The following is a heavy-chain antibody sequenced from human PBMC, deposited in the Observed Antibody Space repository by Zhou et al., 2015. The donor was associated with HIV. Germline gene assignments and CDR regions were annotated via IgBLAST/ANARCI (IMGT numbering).Heavy chain of an antibody. CDR2: ISSTGSTI. CDR1: GFTVSSNY. Sequence: VQLVESGGGLIQPGGSLRLSCAASGFTVSSNYMSWVRQAPGKGLEWISHISSTGSTIYYADSVKGRFTISRDNAKKSLYLQMSSLRAEDTAVYFCARAGNLDYYYMTFWGKGTTVTVSS. J-gene: IGHJ6*03. V-gene: IGHV3-11*04. D-gene: IGHD3-16*01. CDR3: ARAGNLDYYYMTF.